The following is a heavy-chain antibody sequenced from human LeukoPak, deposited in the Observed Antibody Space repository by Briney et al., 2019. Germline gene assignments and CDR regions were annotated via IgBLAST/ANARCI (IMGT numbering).Heavy chain of an antibody. CDR1: GDSVSSNSAA. Sequence: SQTLSLTCAISGDSVSSNSAAWNWIRQSPPRGLEWLGRTYYRSKWYNDYAVSVKSRITINPDTSKNQFSLQLNSVTPEDTAVYYCARERRGYCSGGSCYSSRYNWFDPWGQGTLVTVSS. CDR2: TYYRSKWYN. CDR3: ARERRGYCSGGSCYSSRYNWFDP. V-gene: IGHV6-1*01. J-gene: IGHJ5*02. D-gene: IGHD2-15*01.